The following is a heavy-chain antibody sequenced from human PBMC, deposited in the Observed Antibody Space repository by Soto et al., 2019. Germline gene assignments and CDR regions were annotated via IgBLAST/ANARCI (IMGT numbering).Heavy chain of an antibody. CDR2: IFYDGSNK. J-gene: IGHJ6*02. D-gene: IGHD2-15*01. V-gene: IGHV3-33*01. CDR3: ARALAPGYCSGGSCYLLGMDV. CDR1: GFTFSSYG. Sequence: GGSLRLSCAASGFTFSSYGMHCIRQAPGKGLEWVAVIFYDGSNKYYIDSVKGRFTISRDNSKNTLNLQMNSLRAEDTAVYYCARALAPGYCSGGSCYLLGMDVWGQGT.